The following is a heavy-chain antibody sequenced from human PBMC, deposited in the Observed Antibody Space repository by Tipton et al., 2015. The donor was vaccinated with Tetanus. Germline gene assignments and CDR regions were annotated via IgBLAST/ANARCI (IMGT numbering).Heavy chain of an antibody. V-gene: IGHV3-23*01. CDR1: GFTMSSYA. Sequence: SLRLSCASSGFTMSSYAMNWVRQAPGKGLEWVSGISGTGGTTNYADSVNGRLTISRDNSRNALYLQMDNLRVEDTGVYYCARGGYNWIAYDVWGQGTMVTVSS. J-gene: IGHJ3*01. CDR3: ARGGYNWIAYDV. CDR2: ISGTGGTT. D-gene: IGHD5-18*01.